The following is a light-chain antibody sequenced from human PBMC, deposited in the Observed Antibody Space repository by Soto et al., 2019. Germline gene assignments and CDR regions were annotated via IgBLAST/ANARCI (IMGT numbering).Light chain of an antibody. Sequence: QSVLTPPPSASGTPGQVVTISCSGSSSNIGSNTVNWYQHLPGTAPKLLIYTDSLRPSGVPGRFTAFKSGTSASLAISGLQSEDEADYYCVAWDDSLNGPLFGGGTKLTVL. CDR2: TDS. CDR3: VAWDDSLNGPL. V-gene: IGLV1-44*01. J-gene: IGLJ2*01. CDR1: SSNIGSNT.